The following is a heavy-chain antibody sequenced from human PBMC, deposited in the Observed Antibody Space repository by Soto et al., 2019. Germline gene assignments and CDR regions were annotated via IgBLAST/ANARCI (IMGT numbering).Heavy chain of an antibody. CDR2: IIPIFGTA. Sequence: SVKVSCKASRVAFSKFIVTWVRQAPGLGLEWVGGIIPIFGTANYAQKFQGRVTITADESTSTSYMEVNNLRSDDTAVYYCARDGERDTGLNFYYYLHGMDAWGQGTRVTVSS. CDR1: RVAFSKFI. D-gene: IGHD1-1*01. J-gene: IGHJ6*02. CDR3: ARDGERDTGLNFYYYLHGMDA. V-gene: IGHV1-69*13.